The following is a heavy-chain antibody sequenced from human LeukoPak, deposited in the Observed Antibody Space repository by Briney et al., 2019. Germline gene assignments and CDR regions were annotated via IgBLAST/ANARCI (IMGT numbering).Heavy chain of an antibody. CDR1: GGSISTYF. CDR3: ARYHQPSGPNWLDR. V-gene: IGHV4-59*01. D-gene: IGHD2-15*01. CDR2: IYYTGTT. J-gene: IGHJ5*02. Sequence: PSETLPLTCTVSGGSISTYFWTWIRQSPGKGLEWFGYIYYTGTTSYNPSLKSRVTISVDTSKNQFSLSLSSVTAADTAVYYCARYHQPSGPNWLDRWGQGTLVTVSS.